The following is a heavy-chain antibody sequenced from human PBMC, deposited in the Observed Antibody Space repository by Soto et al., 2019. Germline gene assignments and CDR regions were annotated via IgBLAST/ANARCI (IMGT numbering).Heavy chain of an antibody. V-gene: IGHV1-69*02. CDR3: ATNYGSGSAHFDN. J-gene: IGHJ4*02. CDR2: IIPMLGMS. CDR1: GDTFNFYT. Sequence: QVQLVQSGAEVKKPGSSVKVSCTASGDTFNFYTISWVRQAPGQGLEWMGRIIPMLGMSNYAQNFQGRVTMIADKSTSTAYMELSSLRSEDTALYYCATNYGSGSAHFDNWCPGTLVTVSS. D-gene: IGHD3-10*01.